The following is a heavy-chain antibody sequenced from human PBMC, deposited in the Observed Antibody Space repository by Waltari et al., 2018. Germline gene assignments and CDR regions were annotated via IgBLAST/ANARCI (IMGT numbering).Heavy chain of an antibody. CDR1: GVSISASNW. J-gene: IGHJ4*02. D-gene: IGHD2-21*01. Sequence: QVHLEESGPRLVKPSGTLSLTCAVSGVSISASNWWTWVRQPPGKGLEYIGEVFFSGRTRYNPSLKNRVTISVDKSRNNFALQLTSVTAADTAVYFCANINRAVLGAYNYGGQGILVSVSS. V-gene: IGHV4-4*02. CDR3: ANINRAVLGAYNY. CDR2: VFFSGRT.